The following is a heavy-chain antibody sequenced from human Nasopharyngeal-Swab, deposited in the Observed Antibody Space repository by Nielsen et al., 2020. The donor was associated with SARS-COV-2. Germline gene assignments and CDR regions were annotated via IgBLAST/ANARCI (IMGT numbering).Heavy chain of an antibody. CDR1: GGPFSGYY. J-gene: IGHJ3*02. V-gene: IGHV4-34*01. D-gene: IGHD2-2*01. Sequence: SQTLSLTCAVYGGPFSGYYWSWIRQPPGKGLEWIGEINHSGSTNYNPSLKSRVTISVDTSKNQFSLKLSSVTAADTAVYYCARANVDPKYCSSTSCYVAFDIWGQGTMVTVSS. CDR3: ARANVDPKYCSSTSCYVAFDI. CDR2: INHSGST.